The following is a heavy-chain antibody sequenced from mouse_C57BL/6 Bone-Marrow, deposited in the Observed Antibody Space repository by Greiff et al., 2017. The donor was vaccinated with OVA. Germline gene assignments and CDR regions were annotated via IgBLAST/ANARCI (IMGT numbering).Heavy chain of an antibody. D-gene: IGHD2-4*01. Sequence: ESGPGILQPSQTLSLTCSFSGFSLSTFGMGVGWIRQPSGKGLEWLAHIWWDDDKYYNPALKSRLTISQDTSKNQVFLKSAKVDTADTATYYCARMDIYYDLSWFAYWGQGTLVTVSA. CDR3: ARMDIYYDLSWFAY. CDR2: IWWDDDK. J-gene: IGHJ3*01. V-gene: IGHV8-8*01. CDR1: GFSLSTFGMG.